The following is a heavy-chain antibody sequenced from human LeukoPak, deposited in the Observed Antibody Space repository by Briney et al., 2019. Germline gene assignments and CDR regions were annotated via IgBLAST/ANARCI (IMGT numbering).Heavy chain of an antibody. CDR2: INHSGST. CDR1: GGSISSSSYY. J-gene: IGHJ4*02. V-gene: IGHV4-39*07. D-gene: IGHD3-22*01. CDR3: ARVELSAPNSYDSSGYYRRFDY. Sequence: SETLSLTCTVSGGSISSSSYYWGWIRQPPGKGLEWIGEINHSGSTNYNPSLKSRVTISVDTSKNQFSLKLSSVTAADTAVYYCARVELSAPNSYDSSGYYRRFDYWGQGTLVTVSS.